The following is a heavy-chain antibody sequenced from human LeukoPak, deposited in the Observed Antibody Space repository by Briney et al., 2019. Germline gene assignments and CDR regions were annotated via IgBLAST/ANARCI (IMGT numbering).Heavy chain of an antibody. D-gene: IGHD6-13*01. J-gene: IGHJ5*02. CDR3: ARGSAAAGTSNWFDP. V-gene: IGHV4-4*07. CDR2: IYTSGTI. CDR1: GGSISSYY. Sequence: SETLSLTCTVSGGSISSYYWSWIRQPAGTALEWIGRIYTSGTITYNPSLKSRVTMSVDTSKNQFSLKVTSVIAADTAVYYCARGSAAAGTSNWFDPWGQGTLVTVSS.